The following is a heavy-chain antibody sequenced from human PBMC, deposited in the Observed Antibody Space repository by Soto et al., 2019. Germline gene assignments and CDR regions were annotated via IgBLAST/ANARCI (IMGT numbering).Heavy chain of an antibody. CDR1: GYTFTGYY. V-gene: IGHV1-2*04. J-gene: IGHJ6*02. CDR3: ASSSLAPGNTVAGRDYYYYGMDV. D-gene: IGHD6-19*01. CDR2: INPNSGGT. Sequence: GAAVKVSCKASGYTFTGYYMHWVRQAPGQGLEWMGWINPNSGGTNYAQKFQGWVTMTRDTSISTAYMELSRLRSDDTAVYYCASSSLAPGNTVAGRDYYYYGMDVWGQGTTVTVSS.